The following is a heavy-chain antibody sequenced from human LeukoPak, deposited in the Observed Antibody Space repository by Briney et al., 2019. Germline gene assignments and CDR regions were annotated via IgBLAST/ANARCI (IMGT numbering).Heavy chain of an antibody. D-gene: IGHD3-9*01. J-gene: IGHJ6*02. CDR3: ARAPDILTGYYIPASLYYYYGMDV. CDR2: ISAYNGNT. CDR1: GYTFTSYG. Sequence: GASVKVSCKASGYTFTSYGISWVRQAPGRGLEWMGWISAYNGNTNYAQKLQGRVTMTTDTSTSTAYVELRSLRSDDTAVYYCARAPDILTGYYIPASLYYYYGMDVWGQGTTVTVSS. V-gene: IGHV1-18*01.